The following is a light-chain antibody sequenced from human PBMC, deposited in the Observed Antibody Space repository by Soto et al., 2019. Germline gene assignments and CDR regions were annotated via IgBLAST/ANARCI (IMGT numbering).Light chain of an antibody. V-gene: IGKV1-33*01. J-gene: IGKJ4*01. CDR1: QDIGKF. CDR2: DSS. Sequence: DIQLTQSPSSLSASVGDRITINCQASQDIGKFLNWYQHKTGKAPKLLIYDSSTLQAGVPSRFSGSASGTDFTLTISSLQPEDFAVYYCQQADNLPVTFGGGTRVEL. CDR3: QQADNLPVT.